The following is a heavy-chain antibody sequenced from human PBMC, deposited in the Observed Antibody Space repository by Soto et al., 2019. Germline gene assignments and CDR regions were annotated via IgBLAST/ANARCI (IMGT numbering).Heavy chain of an antibody. CDR1: GFSLTTSGVG. CDR3: AHRVLRTVFGLVTTTAIYIDF. J-gene: IGHJ4*02. V-gene: IGHV2-5*02. CDR2: IYWDDDK. Sequence: QITLNESGPTQVKPRQTLTLTCTFSGFSLTTSGVGVGWIRQSPGKAPEWLALIYWDDDKRYSPSLKSRLTITKDTSKNHVVPTMADLDPADRATYSCAHRVLRTVFGLVTTTAIYIDFWGQGTPVAVSS. D-gene: IGHD3-3*01.